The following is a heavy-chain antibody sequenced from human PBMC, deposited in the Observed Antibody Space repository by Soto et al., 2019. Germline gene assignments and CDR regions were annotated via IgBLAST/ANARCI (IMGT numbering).Heavy chain of an antibody. J-gene: IGHJ4*02. V-gene: IGHV1-3*01. Sequence: QVQLVQSGAEVKKPGASVKVSCKASGYTFTSSGIHWVRQAPGQRLEWMGWINAGNGNTKYSQKFQGRVNITRDTSASTAYMELSSLRSEDTAVYYCARSSGWYYVDYWGQGTRVTVSS. CDR3: ARSSGWYYVDY. CDR1: GYTFTSSG. CDR2: INAGNGNT. D-gene: IGHD3-22*01.